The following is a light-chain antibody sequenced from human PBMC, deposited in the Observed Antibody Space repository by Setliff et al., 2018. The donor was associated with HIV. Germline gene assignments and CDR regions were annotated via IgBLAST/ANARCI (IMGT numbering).Light chain of an antibody. CDR2: DVR. CDR1: SSNVGGYDY. V-gene: IGLV2-11*01. CDR3: SSYVDGHVI. Sequence: QSALAQPRSVSGSPGQSVSISCNGTSSNVGGYDYVSWYQQHPGKAPKRLIYDVRKRPSGVPDRFSGSKSGNTASLTISGLEADDEADYSCSSYVDGHVIFGGGTKGTVL. J-gene: IGLJ2*01.